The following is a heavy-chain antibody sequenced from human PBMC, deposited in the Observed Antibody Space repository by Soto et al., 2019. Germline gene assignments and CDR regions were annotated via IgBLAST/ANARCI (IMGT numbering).Heavy chain of an antibody. V-gene: IGHV4-39*01. J-gene: IGHJ6*02. CDR2: IYYSGST. CDR3: ARGSQYSSGWYDSYGMDV. Sequence: PSGTLSLTCTVSGGSIRSSSYYWGWIRQSPGKGLEWIGSIYYSGSTYYNPSLKSRVTISVDTSKNQFSLKLSSVTAADTAVYYCARGSQYSSGWYDSYGMDVWGQGTTVTVSS. D-gene: IGHD6-19*01. CDR1: GGSIRSSSYY.